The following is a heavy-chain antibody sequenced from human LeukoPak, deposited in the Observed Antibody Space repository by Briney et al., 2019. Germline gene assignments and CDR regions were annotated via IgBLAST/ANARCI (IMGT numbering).Heavy chain of an antibody. CDR3: ARVANCSGGSCYYYYYYYYMDV. J-gene: IGHJ6*03. Sequence: PSETLSLTCTVSGYSISSGYYWSWIRQPPGKGLEWIGYIYYSGNTNYNPSLKSRVTISVDTSKNHFSLKLSSVTAADTAVYYCARVANCSGGSCYYYYYYYYMDVWGKGTTVTVSS. CDR1: GYSISSGYY. CDR2: IYYSGNT. D-gene: IGHD2-15*01. V-gene: IGHV4-61*03.